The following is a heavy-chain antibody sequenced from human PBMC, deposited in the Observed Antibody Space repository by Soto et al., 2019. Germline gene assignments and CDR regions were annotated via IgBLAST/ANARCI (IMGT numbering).Heavy chain of an antibody. Sequence: QVQLVQSGAELKRPGASVRLSRKASGYIFTSFTLHWVRQAPGQRPEWMGWIDAGNGDTKSSLKFQGRVYFTRDTLATTAYMDLSHLTSEDTAMYYCARRGRVAYCTADCLHALDVWGQGTMVTVSA. CDR1: GYIFTSFT. V-gene: IGHV1-3*01. J-gene: IGHJ3*01. CDR3: ARRGRVAYCTADCLHALDV. D-gene: IGHD2-8*02. CDR2: IDAGNGDT.